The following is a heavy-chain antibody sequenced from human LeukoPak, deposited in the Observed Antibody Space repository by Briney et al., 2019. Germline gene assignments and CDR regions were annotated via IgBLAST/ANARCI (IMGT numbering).Heavy chain of an antibody. CDR1: GGSISRHY. J-gene: IGHJ4*02. Sequence: PSETLSLTCTVSGGSISRHYFSWIRQSPGKGLEWIGYIYYSGSTTYNPSLKGRVTMSIDTSKSQFSLNLTSLTAADTALYFCARGETGYYFDNWGLGTLVTVSS. V-gene: IGHV4-59*11. CDR3: ARGETGYYFDN. D-gene: IGHD3-9*01. CDR2: IYYSGST.